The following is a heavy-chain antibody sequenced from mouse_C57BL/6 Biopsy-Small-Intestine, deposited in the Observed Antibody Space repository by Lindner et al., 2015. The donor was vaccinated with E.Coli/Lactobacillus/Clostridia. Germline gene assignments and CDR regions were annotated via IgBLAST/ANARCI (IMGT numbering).Heavy chain of an antibody. J-gene: IGHJ3*01. D-gene: IGHD2-1*01. Sequence: VQLQESGAELVRPGTSVKVSCKASGYAFSNHLIEWVKQRPGQGLEWIGVINPGSGGTDYNENFKGKATLTADKSSSTAYMQLNSLTSEDSAVYFCATYGNFAYWGQGTLVTVSA. CDR2: INPGSGGT. CDR1: GYAFSNHL. CDR3: ATYGNFAY. V-gene: IGHV1-54*01.